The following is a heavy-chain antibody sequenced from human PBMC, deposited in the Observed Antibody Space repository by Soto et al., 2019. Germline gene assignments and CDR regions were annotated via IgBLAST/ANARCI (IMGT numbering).Heavy chain of an antibody. Sequence: QVQLQESGPGLVKPSETLSLTCTVSGGSVSSGSYYWSWIRQPPGKGLEWIGYIYYSGSTNYNPSLKSLVTISVDTSKNQFSLKLSSVTAADTAVYYCAREYSSSSNYYYYGMDVWGQGTTVTVSS. D-gene: IGHD6-6*01. CDR3: AREYSSSSNYYYYGMDV. CDR1: GGSVSSGSYY. V-gene: IGHV4-61*01. CDR2: IYYSGST. J-gene: IGHJ6*02.